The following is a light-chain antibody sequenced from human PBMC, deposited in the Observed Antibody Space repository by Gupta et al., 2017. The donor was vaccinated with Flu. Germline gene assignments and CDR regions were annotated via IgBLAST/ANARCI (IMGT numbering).Light chain of an antibody. CDR1: QSVRSSY. V-gene: IGKV3-20*01. J-gene: IGKJ2*01. CDR3: QQYGSSSYT. CDR2: GAS. Sequence: VTLALSAGERATLTCRASQSVRSSYLAWYQQKPGQAPRLLIYGASSRATGIPDRFSGSGSGTDFTLTISRLEPEDFAVYYCQQYGSSSYTFGQGTKLEIK.